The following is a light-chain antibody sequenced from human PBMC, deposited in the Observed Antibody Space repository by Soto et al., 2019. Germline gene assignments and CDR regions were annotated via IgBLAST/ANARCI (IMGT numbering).Light chain of an antibody. V-gene: IGLV2-8*01. CDR2: EVS. Sequence: LTQPPSASGSPGQSVTISCTGTSSDVGGYNYVSWYQQHPGKAPRLMIYEVSKRPSGVPDRFSGSKSGNTASLTVSGLQAEDEADYYCSSYAGSNNYVVFGGGTKLTVL. J-gene: IGLJ2*01. CDR3: SSYAGSNNYVV. CDR1: SSDVGGYNY.